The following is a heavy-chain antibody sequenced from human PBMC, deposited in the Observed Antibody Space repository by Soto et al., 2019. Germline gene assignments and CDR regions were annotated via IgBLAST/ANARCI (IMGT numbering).Heavy chain of an antibody. D-gene: IGHD4-17*01. CDR1: GGSISSYY. J-gene: IGHJ4*02. V-gene: IGHV4-59*01. CDR2: MYYSRST. Sequence: SETLSLTCTVSGGSISSYYWNWIRQPPGKGLEWVGYMYYSRSTNYNPSLKSRVTISGDTSKNQLSLKLSSVTAADTAVYYCARSTGYGDSYFDYWGQGPLVTVSS. CDR3: ARSTGYGDSYFDY.